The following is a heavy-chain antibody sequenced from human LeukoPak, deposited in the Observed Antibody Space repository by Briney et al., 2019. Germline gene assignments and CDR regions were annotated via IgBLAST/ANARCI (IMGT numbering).Heavy chain of an antibody. V-gene: IGHV1-2*02. CDR3: ARDYEGTATLDC. CDR1: GYTFTGYY. D-gene: IGHD5-18*01. CDR2: INPNSGGT. J-gene: IGHJ4*02. Sequence: ASVKVSCKASGYTFTGYYMHWVRQAPGQGLEWMGWINPNSGGTNYAQKFQGRVTMTRDTSISTAYMELSRLRSDDTAVYYCARDYEGTATLDCWGQGTLVTVSS.